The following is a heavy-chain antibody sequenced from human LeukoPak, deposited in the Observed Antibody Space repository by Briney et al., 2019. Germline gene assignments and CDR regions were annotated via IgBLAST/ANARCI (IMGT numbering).Heavy chain of an antibody. CDR2: ISSSSSYI. CDR1: GFTFSSYS. CDR3: ASLGYCSSTSCSARDYYYYYYMDV. V-gene: IGHV3-21*01. J-gene: IGHJ6*03. Sequence: GGSLRLSCAASGFTFSSYSMNWVRQAPGKGLEWVSSISSSSSYIYYADSVKGRFTISRDNAKNSLYLQMNSLRAEDTAVYYCASLGYCSSTSCSARDYYYYYYMDVWGKGTTVTISS. D-gene: IGHD2-2*01.